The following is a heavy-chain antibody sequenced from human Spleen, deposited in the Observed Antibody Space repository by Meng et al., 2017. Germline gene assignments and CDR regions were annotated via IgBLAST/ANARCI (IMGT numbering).Heavy chain of an antibody. CDR1: GYTFSNYY. CDR2: INPSGGST. D-gene: IGHD6-13*01. CDR3: AREEIAAAGTYYYYGMDV. J-gene: IGHJ6*02. Sequence: QVQLVQSGAEVKKPGASVKVSCKASGYTFSNYYMHWVRQAPGQGLEWMGVINPSGGSTSYAQKFQGRVIMTRDTSTSTVYMELSSMRSEDTAVYYCAREEIAAAGTYYYYGMDVWGQGTTVTVSS. V-gene: IGHV1-46*03.